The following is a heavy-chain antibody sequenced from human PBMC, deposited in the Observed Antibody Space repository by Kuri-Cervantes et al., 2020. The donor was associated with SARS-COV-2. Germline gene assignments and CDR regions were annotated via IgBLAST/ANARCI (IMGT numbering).Heavy chain of an antibody. CDR2: IYTSGST. V-gene: IGHV4-61*02. CDR1: GGSISSGSYY. D-gene: IGHD3-10*01. J-gene: IGHJ3*02. CDR3: ARWQKYGSGSYSDAFDI. Sequence: SETLSLTCTVSGGSISSGSYYWSWIRQPAGKGLEWIGRIYTSGSTNYNPSLKSRVTISVDTSKNQFSLKLSSVTAADTAVYYCARWQKYGSGSYSDAFDIWGQGTMVTVSS.